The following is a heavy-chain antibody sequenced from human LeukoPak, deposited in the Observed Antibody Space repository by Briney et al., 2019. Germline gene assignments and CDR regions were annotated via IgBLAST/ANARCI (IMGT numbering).Heavy chain of an antibody. CDR1: GFSFNNNA. CDR2: INGGGDAT. D-gene: IGHD2-2*01. J-gene: IGHJ3*01. V-gene: IGHV3-23*01. CDR3: ARCTASCYANAFDV. Sequence: GGSLRLSCAASGFSFNNNAMSWVRQAPGKGLEWVSAINGGGDATEYADSVKGRFTISRDNSKKTLYLQMNSLSPEDTAVYYCARCTASCYANAFDVWGQGTLLTVPS.